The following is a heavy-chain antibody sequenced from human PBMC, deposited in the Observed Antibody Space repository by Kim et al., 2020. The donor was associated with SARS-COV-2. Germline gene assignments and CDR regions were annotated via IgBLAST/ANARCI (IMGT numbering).Heavy chain of an antibody. CDR3: ARDLHADGYVWDY. J-gene: IGHJ4*02. V-gene: IGHV4-61*01. D-gene: IGHD3-16*01. CDR1: GVSVSSGSFF. CDR2: MFYRGSA. Sequence: SETLSLTCTVSGVSVSSGSFFWGWIRQPPGKGLEWVGYMFYRGSAHYNPSLKSRATISIDASKNQFSLKLSSVTTADTSVYYCARDLHADGYVWDYWVQG.